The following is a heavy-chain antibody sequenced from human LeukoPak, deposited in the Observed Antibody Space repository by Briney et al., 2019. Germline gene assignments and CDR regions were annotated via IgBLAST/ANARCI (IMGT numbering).Heavy chain of an antibody. V-gene: IGHV3-48*04. CDR1: GFTFSSYS. J-gene: IGHJ4*02. Sequence: GGSLRLSCAASGFTFSSYSMNWVRQAPGKGLEWVSYISSSSTIYYADSVKGRFTISRDNAKNTLYLQMNSLRAEDTAVYYCARGSGWFYFDYWGQGTLVTVSS. CDR3: ARGSGWFYFDY. D-gene: IGHD6-19*01. CDR2: ISSSSTI.